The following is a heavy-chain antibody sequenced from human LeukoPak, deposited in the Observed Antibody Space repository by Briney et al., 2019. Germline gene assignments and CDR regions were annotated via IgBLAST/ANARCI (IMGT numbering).Heavy chain of an antibody. CDR1: GFTFSSYA. Sequence: QPGRSLRLSCAASGFTFSSYAMHWVRQAPGKGLEWVSAISGSGGSTYYADSVKGRFTISRDNSKNTLYLQMNSLRAEDTAVYYCAKDQAARLATPTVYWGQGTLVTVSS. CDR3: AKDQAARLATPTVY. J-gene: IGHJ4*02. D-gene: IGHD6-6*01. V-gene: IGHV3-23*01. CDR2: ISGSGGST.